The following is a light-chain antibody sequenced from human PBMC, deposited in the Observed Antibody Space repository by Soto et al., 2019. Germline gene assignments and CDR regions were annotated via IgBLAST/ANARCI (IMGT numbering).Light chain of an antibody. CDR1: SSNIGAGYD. CDR2: GNS. Sequence: QSVLTQPPSVSGAPGQRVTISCTGSSSNIGAGYDVHWYQQLPGTAPKLLIYGNSNRPSGVPDRFSGSKSGTSASLAITGLQAGDEADYYCQSYDSSLVFGGGTKVTVL. CDR3: QSYDSSLV. J-gene: IGLJ2*01. V-gene: IGLV1-40*01.